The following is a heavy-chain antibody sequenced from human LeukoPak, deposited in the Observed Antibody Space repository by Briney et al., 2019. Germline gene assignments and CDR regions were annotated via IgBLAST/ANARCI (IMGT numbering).Heavy chain of an antibody. V-gene: IGHV3-21*01. CDR2: ISSSSSYI. CDR3: AKFFGGSRSYYPTD. J-gene: IGHJ4*02. Sequence: PGGSLRLSCAASGFTFSSYSMNWVRQAPGKGLEWVSSISSSSSYIYYADSVKGRCTISRDNAKNSLYLQMNSLRAEDTAVYYCAKFFGGSRSYYPTDWGQGTLVTVSS. CDR1: GFTFSSYS. D-gene: IGHD3-10*01.